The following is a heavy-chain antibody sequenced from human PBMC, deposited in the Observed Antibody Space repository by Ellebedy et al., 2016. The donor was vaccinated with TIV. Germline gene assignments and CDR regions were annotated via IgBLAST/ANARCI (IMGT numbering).Heavy chain of an antibody. CDR2: ISSSSTI. J-gene: IGHJ4*02. CDR3: ARYYDSSGYRLGFDY. Sequence: GESLKISCAASGFTFSSYAMSWVRQAPGKGLEWVSYISSSSTIYYADSVKGRFTISRDNAKNSLYLQMNSLRAEDTAVYYCARYYDSSGYRLGFDYWGQGTLVTVSS. D-gene: IGHD3-22*01. CDR1: GFTFSSYA. V-gene: IGHV3-48*04.